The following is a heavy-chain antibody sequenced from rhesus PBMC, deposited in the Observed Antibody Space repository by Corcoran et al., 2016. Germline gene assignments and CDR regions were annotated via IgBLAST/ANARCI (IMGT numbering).Heavy chain of an antibody. CDR2: IKPLGGET. Sequence: QVQLVQSGAEVKKPGASVKVSCQTSGFTFGSYAISWVRQDPGQGLECIEVIKPLGGETNCEEKFQCRGTMTADTATSTGDRELRLLRSEDTAVDYGARGAASALNSLDVWGRGVLVTVSS. D-gene: IGHD6-19*01. CDR1: GFTFGSYA. J-gene: IGHJ5-2*02. V-gene: IGHV1-198*02. CDR3: ARGAASALNSLDV.